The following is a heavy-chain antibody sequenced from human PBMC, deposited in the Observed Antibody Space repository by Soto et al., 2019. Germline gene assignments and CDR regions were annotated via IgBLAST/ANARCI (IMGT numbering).Heavy chain of an antibody. CDR1: GYTFTGYY. CDR2: INPNSGGT. Sequence: ASVKVSCKASGYTFTGYYMHWVRQAPGQGLEWMGWINPNSGGTNYAQKFQGWVTMTRDTSISTAYMELSRLRSDDTAVYYCAVPICRRASCYKDVQAVWGQGSTDIV. D-gene: IGHD2-2*02. CDR3: AVPICRRASCYKDVQAV. J-gene: IGHJ6*01. V-gene: IGHV1-2*04.